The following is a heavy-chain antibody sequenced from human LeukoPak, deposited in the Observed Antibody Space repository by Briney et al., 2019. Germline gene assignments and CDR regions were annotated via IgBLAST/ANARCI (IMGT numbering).Heavy chain of an antibody. CDR1: GFTFSKYG. D-gene: IGHD3-10*01. V-gene: IGHV3-30*03. CDR2: SSYDATDK. CDR3: ARHYYGSGSPDY. J-gene: IGHJ4*02. Sequence: GGSLRLSCAASGFTFSKYGMHWVRQAPGKGLEWVAVSSYDATDKYYADSVKGRFTISRDNSKNTLYLQMNSLRAEDTAVYYCARHYYGSGSPDYWGQGTLVTVSS.